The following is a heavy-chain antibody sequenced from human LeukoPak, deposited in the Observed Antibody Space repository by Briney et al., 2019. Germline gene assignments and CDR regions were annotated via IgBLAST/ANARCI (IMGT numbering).Heavy chain of an antibody. D-gene: IGHD3-3*01. V-gene: IGHV1-69*13. CDR3: ARGNYDFWSGYYTGSWFDP. Sequence: GASVKVSCKASGYTFNSYGISWVRQAPGQGLEWMGGIIPIFGTANYAQKFQGRVTITADESTSTAYMELSSLRSEDTAVYYCARGNYDFWSGYYTGSWFDPWGQGTLVTVSS. CDR2: IIPIFGTA. J-gene: IGHJ5*02. CDR1: GYTFNSYG.